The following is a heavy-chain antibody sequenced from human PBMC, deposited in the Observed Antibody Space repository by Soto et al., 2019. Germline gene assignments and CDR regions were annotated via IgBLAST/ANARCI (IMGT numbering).Heavy chain of an antibody. Sequence: GGSLRLSCAASGFSFSYAWMSWVRQAPGKGLEWVGRIRSKSDDGTTAYAAPVKGRFTISRDDSKNTLYLQMTSLKTEDTAVYYCTSQPLFGGYSYYFDSWGQGALVTVSS. V-gene: IGHV3-15*01. CDR3: TSQPLFGGYSYYFDS. J-gene: IGHJ4*02. D-gene: IGHD3-16*01. CDR2: IRSKSDDGTT. CDR1: GFSFSYAW.